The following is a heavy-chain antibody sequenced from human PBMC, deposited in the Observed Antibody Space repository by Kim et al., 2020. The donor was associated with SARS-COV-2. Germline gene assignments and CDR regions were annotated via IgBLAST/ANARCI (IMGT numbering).Heavy chain of an antibody. CDR1: GFIFTNAW. CDR3: MSWLAPTYDYYVMDV. D-gene: IGHD6-19*01. CDR2: IKSKTDGGTT. J-gene: IGHJ6*02. Sequence: GGSLRLSCAASGFIFTNAWMSWVRQAPGKGLEWVGRIKSKTDGGTTDYAAPVKGRFTISRDDSKNTLFLQMNSLRPEDTAVYYCMSWLAPTYDYYVMDVWGQGTTVTVSS. V-gene: IGHV3-15*01.